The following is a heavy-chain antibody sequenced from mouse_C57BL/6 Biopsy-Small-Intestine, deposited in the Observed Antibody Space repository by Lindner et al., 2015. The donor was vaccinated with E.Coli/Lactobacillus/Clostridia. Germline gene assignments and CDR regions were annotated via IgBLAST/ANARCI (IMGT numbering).Heavy chain of an antibody. Sequence: VQLQESGPELVKPGASVKISCKASGYSFTSYYIHWVKQRPGKGLEWIGRIYPGDGDTNYNGKFKGKAILTADKSSSTAYMQLSSLTSEDSAVYFCARGWDGGYAMDYWGQGTSVTVSS. CDR2: IYPGDGDT. J-gene: IGHJ4*01. D-gene: IGHD4-1*01. CDR3: ARGWDGGYAMDY. CDR1: GYSFTSYY. V-gene: IGHV1S56*01.